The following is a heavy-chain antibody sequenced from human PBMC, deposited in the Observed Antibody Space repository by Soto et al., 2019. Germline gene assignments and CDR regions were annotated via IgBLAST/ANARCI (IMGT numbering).Heavy chain of an antibody. Sequence: SETLSLTCTVSGGSISNSRYYWGWIRQTPGSGLEWIGSMFYTGSTFYNPSLSSRVSISMDTSKNQFSLKLSSVTAADTAVYFCASPPQLLQYFQHWGQGALVT. V-gene: IGHV4-39*01. D-gene: IGHD3-10*01. CDR3: ASPPQLLQYFQH. CDR1: GGSISNSRYY. CDR2: MFYTGST. J-gene: IGHJ1*01.